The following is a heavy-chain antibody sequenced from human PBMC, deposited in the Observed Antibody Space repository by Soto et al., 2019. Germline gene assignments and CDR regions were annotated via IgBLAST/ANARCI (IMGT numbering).Heavy chain of an antibody. CDR2: IIPIFGTA. Sequence: QVQLVQSGAEVKKPGSSVKVSCKASGGTFSSYAISWVRQAPGQGLEWMGGIIPIFGTANYAQKFQGRVTITADESTSTAYMELSSLRSEDTAVYYCARSNCSSTSCFGGGMDVWGQGTTVTVSS. CDR3: ARSNCSSTSCFGGGMDV. CDR1: GGTFSSYA. D-gene: IGHD2-2*01. J-gene: IGHJ6*02. V-gene: IGHV1-69*01.